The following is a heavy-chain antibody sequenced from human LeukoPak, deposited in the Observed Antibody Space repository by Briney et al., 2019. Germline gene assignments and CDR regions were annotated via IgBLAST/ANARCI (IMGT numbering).Heavy chain of an antibody. V-gene: IGHV3-23*01. CDR1: GFTFSAYA. J-gene: IGHJ3*02. D-gene: IGHD3-10*01. Sequence: SGGSLRLSCAASGFTFSAYAMSWVRQAPGKGLEWVSSISGSGGSTYYADSVKGRFTISRDNAKNTLYLQMNSLRAEDTAVYYCARDLMVRDAFDIWGQGTMVTVSS. CDR2: ISGSGGST. CDR3: ARDLMVRDAFDI.